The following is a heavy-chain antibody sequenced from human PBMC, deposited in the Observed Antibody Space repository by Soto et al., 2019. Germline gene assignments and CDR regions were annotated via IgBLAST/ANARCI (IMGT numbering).Heavy chain of an antibody. CDR2: ISYDGSNK. Sequence: QVQLVDSGGGVVQPGRSLRLSCAASGFTFSSYAMHWVRQAPGKGLHWVAVISYDGSNKYYADSVKGRFTISRDNSKNTRYLQMDSLRAEDTAVYYCASVDTSMGTAGDYWGQGTLVTVSS. J-gene: IGHJ4*02. CDR3: ASVDTSMGTAGDY. V-gene: IGHV3-30*01. CDR1: GFTFSSYA. D-gene: IGHD5-18*01.